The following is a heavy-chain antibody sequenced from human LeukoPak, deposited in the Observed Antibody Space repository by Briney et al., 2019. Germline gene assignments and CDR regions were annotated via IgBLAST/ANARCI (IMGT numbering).Heavy chain of an antibody. CDR3: AKDRAQTPLKY. Sequence: GGSLRLSCAASGFNFDDYGMSWVRQAPGKGLEWVSAISASGVSTFYADSVKGRFTISRDNSKTTLYLQMNSLRAEDTAVYYCAKDRAQTPLKYWGQGTLVTVSS. CDR1: GFNFDDYG. CDR2: ISASGVST. J-gene: IGHJ4*02. D-gene: IGHD3-10*01. V-gene: IGHV3-23*01.